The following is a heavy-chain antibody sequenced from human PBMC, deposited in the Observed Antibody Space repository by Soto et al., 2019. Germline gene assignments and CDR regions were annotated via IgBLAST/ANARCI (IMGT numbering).Heavy chain of an antibody. CDR1: GGSISNCSNC. J-gene: IGHJ4*02. CDR2: IYYSGST. V-gene: IGHV4-39*01. CDR3: ASLSGDYVFY. D-gene: IGHD4-17*01. Sequence: QLQLQESGPGLVKPSETLSLTCAVSGGSISNCSNCWGLIRQPPGKGLEWIGNIYYSGSTYYNPSLKSRVTIYVDTSKNQFSLKLSSVTAADTAVYYCASLSGDYVFYWGQGTLVTVSS.